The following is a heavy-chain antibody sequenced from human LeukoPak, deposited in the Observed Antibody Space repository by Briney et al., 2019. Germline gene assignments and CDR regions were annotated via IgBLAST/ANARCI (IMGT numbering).Heavy chain of an antibody. V-gene: IGHV3-7*01. CDR1: GFTFSSYW. J-gene: IGHJ3*02. CDR2: IKQDGSEK. D-gene: IGHD3-3*01. CDR3: ARDGRDYDFWSGYYIRGHDAFDI. Sequence: GGSLRLSCAASGFTFSSYWMSWVRQAPGKGLEWVANIKQDGSEKYYVDSVKGRFTISRDNAKNSLYPQMNSLRAEDTAVYYCARDGRDYDFWSGYYIRGHDAFDIWGQGTMVTVSS.